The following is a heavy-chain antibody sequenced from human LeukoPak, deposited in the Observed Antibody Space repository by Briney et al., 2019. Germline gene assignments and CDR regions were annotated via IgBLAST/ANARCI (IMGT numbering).Heavy chain of an antibody. J-gene: IGHJ1*01. D-gene: IGHD6-19*01. CDR2: ISYDGSNK. Sequence: GGSLRLSCAASGFTFSSYAMHWVRQAPGKGLEWVAVISYDGSNKYYADSVKGRFTISRDNSKNTLYLQMNSLRAEDAAVYYCAREGSRGSGWYNLWEYFQHWGQGTLVTVSS. CDR1: GFTFSSYA. CDR3: AREGSRGSGWYNLWEYFQH. V-gene: IGHV3-30-3*01.